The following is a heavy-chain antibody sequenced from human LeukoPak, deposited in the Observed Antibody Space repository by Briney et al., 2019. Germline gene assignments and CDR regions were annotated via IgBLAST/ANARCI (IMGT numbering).Heavy chain of an antibody. CDR1: GYSISGGYY. J-gene: IGHJ4*02. Sequence: PSETLSLTCTVSGYSISGGYYWGWIRQPPGKGLEWMGSIYHSGSTYYNPSLKSRVTISVDTSKNQFSLKLSSVTAADTAVYYCARDNYDILTGTHSDYWGQGTLVTVS. V-gene: IGHV4-38-2*02. CDR2: IYHSGST. D-gene: IGHD3-9*01. CDR3: ARDNYDILTGTHSDY.